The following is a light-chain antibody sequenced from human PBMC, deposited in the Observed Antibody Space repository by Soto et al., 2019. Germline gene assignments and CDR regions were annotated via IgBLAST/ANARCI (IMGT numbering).Light chain of an antibody. CDR3: QQYNKWPGT. J-gene: IGKJ1*01. V-gene: IGKV3-15*01. CDR1: QSVSSS. CDR2: GTS. Sequence: EIVMTQSPATLSVSPGERATLSCRASQSVSSSLAWYQQKPGQAPRLLIYGTSTRATGIPARFGGSGSGTEFTLTISSLQSEDFAVYHCQQYNKWPGTFGQGTKVEIK.